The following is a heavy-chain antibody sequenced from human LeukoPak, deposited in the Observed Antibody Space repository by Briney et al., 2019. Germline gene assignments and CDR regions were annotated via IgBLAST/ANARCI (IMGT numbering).Heavy chain of an antibody. CDR1: GFTFRSYG. J-gene: IGHJ4*02. Sequence: GRSLRLSCAASGFTFRSYGMHLVRQAPGKGLEWVAGISYDGSNKYYADSVKGRFTISRDNSKNTLHLQMNSLRAEDTAVYYCAKEYQYSSSSPFDYWGQGTLVTVSS. CDR2: ISYDGSNK. CDR3: AKEYQYSSSSPFDY. V-gene: IGHV3-30*18. D-gene: IGHD6-6*01.